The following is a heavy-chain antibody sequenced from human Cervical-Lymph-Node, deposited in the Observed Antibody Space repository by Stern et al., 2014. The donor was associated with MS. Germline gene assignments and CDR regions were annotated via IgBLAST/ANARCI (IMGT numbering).Heavy chain of an antibody. CDR3: ARHVQGFDY. CDR2: IYPYDSDN. CDR1: GYSFTIYY. V-gene: IGHV5-51*01. J-gene: IGHJ4*02. Sequence: EVQLEESGAEVKKPGESPKISCKLSGYSFTIYYIAWVRQMPGKGLEWMGVIYPYDSDNTYSPSFQGQFTISAAKSITTAYLQWSSLRASDTAMYYCARHVQGFDYWGQGTLVTVSS.